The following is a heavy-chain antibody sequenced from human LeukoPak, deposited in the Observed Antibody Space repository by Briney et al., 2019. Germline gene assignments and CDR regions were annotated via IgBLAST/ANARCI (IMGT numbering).Heavy chain of an antibody. D-gene: IGHD3-22*01. Sequence: PRGSLRLSCAASGFTFSSYSMNWVRQAPGKGLEWVSSISSSSSYIYYADSVKGRFTISRDNAKNSLYLQMNSLRAEDTAVYYCASNFNYYDSSGYYSPFDYWGQGTLVTVSS. J-gene: IGHJ4*02. CDR3: ASNFNYYDSSGYYSPFDY. CDR1: GFTFSSYS. V-gene: IGHV3-21*01. CDR2: ISSSSSYI.